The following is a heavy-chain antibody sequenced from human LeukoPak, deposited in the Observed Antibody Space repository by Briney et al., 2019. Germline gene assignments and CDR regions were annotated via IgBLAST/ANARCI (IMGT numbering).Heavy chain of an antibody. CDR3: AREQYRIAARPEYYYYMDV. CDR2: NSAYNGNT. CDR1: GYTFTSYA. V-gene: IGHV1-18*01. J-gene: IGHJ6*03. D-gene: IGHD6-6*01. Sequence: ASVKVSCKASGYTFTSYAISWVRQAPGQGLEWMGWNSAYNGNTKYVQKLQGRVTMTTDTSTSTVYMELRSLRSDDTAVYYCAREQYRIAARPEYYYYMDVWGKGTTVTVSS.